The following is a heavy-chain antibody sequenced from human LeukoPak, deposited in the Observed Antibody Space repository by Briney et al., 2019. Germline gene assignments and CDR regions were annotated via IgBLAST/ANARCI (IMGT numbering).Heavy chain of an antibody. Sequence: SETLSLTCTVSGGSMSTYYWSWIRQPPGRGLEWIGYVYYDGNNDYNPSLKSRVTTSIDTSKKQFSLKLTSVTAADTAVYYCARVKDDNNYDRAFDIWGRGTMVTVSS. J-gene: IGHJ3*02. V-gene: IGHV4-59*01. CDR2: VYYDGNN. CDR3: ARVKDDNNYDRAFDI. D-gene: IGHD5-24*01. CDR1: GGSMSTYY.